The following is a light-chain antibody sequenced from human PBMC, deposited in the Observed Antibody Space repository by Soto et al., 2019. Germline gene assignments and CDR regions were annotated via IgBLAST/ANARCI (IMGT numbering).Light chain of an antibody. V-gene: IGLV1-40*01. CDR1: SSNIGAGYD. CDR2: ANS. CDR3: QSYDSSLSGFYV. J-gene: IGLJ1*01. Sequence: SVLTKPPSVSGAQGQRVTISCTGSSSNIGAGYDVHWYQQLPGGAPRLLIYANSNRPSGVPDRFSGSRSGTSASLAITGLQAEDEADYSCQSYDSSLSGFYVFGTGTKVTVL.